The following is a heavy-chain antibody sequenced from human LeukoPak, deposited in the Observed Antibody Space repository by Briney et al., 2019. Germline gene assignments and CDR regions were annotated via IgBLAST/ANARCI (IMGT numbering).Heavy chain of an antibody. J-gene: IGHJ6*02. CDR3: ARDLSGVTTDYYYYGMDV. CDR1: GGSISNYY. D-gene: IGHD4-11*01. Sequence: SETLSLTCTVSGGSISNYYWSWIRQPPGKGLEWIGYIYYSGSTNYNPSLKSRVTISVGTSKNQFSLKLSSVTAADTAVYYCARDLSGVTTDYYYYGMDVWGQGTTVTVSS. V-gene: IGHV4-59*01. CDR2: IYYSGST.